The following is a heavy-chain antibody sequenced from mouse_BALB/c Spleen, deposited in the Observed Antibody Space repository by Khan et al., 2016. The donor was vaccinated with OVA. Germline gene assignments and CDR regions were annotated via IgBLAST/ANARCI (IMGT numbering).Heavy chain of an antibody. CDR3: TNHGSSSAWFTY. Sequence: QVQLKQSGAELAKPGASVKMSCKASGYTFTNYWMHWVKQRPGQGLEWIGYINPSTDYTEYNQKFKDKATLTADKSSSTAYMQLTSLTSEDSAVYYCTNHGSSSAWFTYWGQGTLVTVSA. CDR2: INPSTDYT. J-gene: IGHJ3*01. CDR1: GYTFTNYW. V-gene: IGHV1-7*01. D-gene: IGHD1-1*01.